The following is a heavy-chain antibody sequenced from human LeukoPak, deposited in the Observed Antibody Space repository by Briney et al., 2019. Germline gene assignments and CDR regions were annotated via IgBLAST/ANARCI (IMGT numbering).Heavy chain of an antibody. D-gene: IGHD3-22*01. CDR3: ANPEGGYHYFFDY. Sequence: QTGGSLRLSCAASGFTISSYWMSWVRQAPGKGLEWVANIKQDGSEKYYVDSVKGRFTISRDNAKNSLYLQMNSLRAEDTAVYYCANPEGGYHYFFDYWGQGTLVTVSP. CDR2: IKQDGSEK. V-gene: IGHV3-7*01. J-gene: IGHJ4*02. CDR1: GFTISSYW.